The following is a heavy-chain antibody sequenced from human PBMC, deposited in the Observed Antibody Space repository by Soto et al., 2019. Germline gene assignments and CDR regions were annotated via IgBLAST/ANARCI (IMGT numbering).Heavy chain of an antibody. D-gene: IGHD4-17*01. CDR1: GGTFSSYA. Sequence: SVKVSCKASGGTFSSYAISWVRQAPGQGLEWMGGIIPIFGTANYAQKFQGRVTITADESTSTAYMELSSLRSEDTAVYYCLHGDYLYYGMDVWGQGTTVTVSS. CDR2: IIPIFGTA. V-gene: IGHV1-69*13. CDR3: LHGDYLYYGMDV. J-gene: IGHJ6*02.